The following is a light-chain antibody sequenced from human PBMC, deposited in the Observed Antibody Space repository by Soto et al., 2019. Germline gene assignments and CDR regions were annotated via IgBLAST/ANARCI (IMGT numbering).Light chain of an antibody. CDR1: SSNIGRNT. J-gene: IGLJ1*01. Sequence: QSVLTQPPSASGTPGQRVTISCSGSSSNIGRNTVDWYQHLPGTAPKLLIYSNDQRPSGVPDRFSGSKSGTSASLAIGGLQSEDEADYYCAAWDDSLNGYVFGTGTKVTDL. CDR2: SND. CDR3: AAWDDSLNGYV. V-gene: IGLV1-44*01.